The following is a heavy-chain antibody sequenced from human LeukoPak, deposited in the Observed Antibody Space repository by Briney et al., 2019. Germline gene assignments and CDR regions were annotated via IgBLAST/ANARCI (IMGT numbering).Heavy chain of an antibody. CDR1: GFTFSDYY. V-gene: IGHV3-11*04. CDR2: ISSRGSPI. D-gene: IGHD2-8*01. J-gene: IGHJ6*04. Sequence: TGGSLRLSCAASGFTFSDYYMNWICQAPGKGLEWVSYISSRGSPINYADSVKGRFTDSRDNAKNSLYLQLTSLRAEDTAVYYCATRYCTISACRASSYKSFDVWGKGTTVTVSS. CDR3: ATRYCTISACRASSYKSFDV.